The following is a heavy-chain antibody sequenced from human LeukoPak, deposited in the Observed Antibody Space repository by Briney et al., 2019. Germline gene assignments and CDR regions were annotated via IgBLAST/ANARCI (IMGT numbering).Heavy chain of an antibody. CDR3: AHTDSYYFGSGMVS. D-gene: IGHD3-22*01. CDR1: GGTFSSYA. J-gene: IGHJ5*02. Sequence: GASVKVSCKASGGTFSSYAISWVRQAPGQGLEWMGGIIPIFGTANYAQKFQGRVTITADESTSTAYMELSSLRSEDTAVYYCAHTDSYYFGSGMVSWGQGALVTVSS. V-gene: IGHV1-69*01. CDR2: IIPIFGTA.